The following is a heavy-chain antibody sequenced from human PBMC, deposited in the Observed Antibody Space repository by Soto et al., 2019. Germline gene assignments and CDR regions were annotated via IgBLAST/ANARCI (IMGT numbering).Heavy chain of an antibody. V-gene: IGHV1-18*01. Sequence: VSVKVSSKASGYTFTSYGICWVRQAPGHGLEWMGWISAYNGNTNYAHKLPVRVTMTTDTSTSTAYMALRRLRSDDTAVYYGVRPLAGGLWDDAFDIWGQGTMVPVSS. CDR1: GYTFTSYG. CDR3: VRPLAGGLWDDAFDI. D-gene: IGHD1-26*01. CDR2: ISAYNGNT. J-gene: IGHJ3*02.